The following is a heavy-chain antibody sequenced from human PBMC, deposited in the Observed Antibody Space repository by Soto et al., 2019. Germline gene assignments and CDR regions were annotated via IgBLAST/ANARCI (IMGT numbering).Heavy chain of an antibody. D-gene: IGHD3-9*01. J-gene: IGHJ4*02. V-gene: IGHV4-59*01. Sequence: SETLSLTCTVSGGSISSYYWSWIRQPPGKGLEWIGYIYYSGSTNYNPSLKSRVTISVDTSKNQFSLKLSSVTAADTAVYYCARVRYDILTGYYNGFDYWGQGTLVTVSS. CDR1: GGSISSYY. CDR2: IYYSGST. CDR3: ARVRYDILTGYYNGFDY.